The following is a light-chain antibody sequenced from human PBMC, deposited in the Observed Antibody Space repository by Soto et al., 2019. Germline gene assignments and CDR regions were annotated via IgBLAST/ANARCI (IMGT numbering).Light chain of an antibody. V-gene: IGLV2-14*01. J-gene: IGLJ1*01. Sequence: QSVLTQPASVSGSPGQSIAISCTGTSSDVGGYNYVSWYQQHPGKAPKLIIFDVTNRPSGVFDRFSGSKSGSTASLTISGFQADDEADYYCTSFAGSGTYVFGTGTKVTVL. CDR2: DVT. CDR3: TSFAGSGTYV. CDR1: SSDVGGYNY.